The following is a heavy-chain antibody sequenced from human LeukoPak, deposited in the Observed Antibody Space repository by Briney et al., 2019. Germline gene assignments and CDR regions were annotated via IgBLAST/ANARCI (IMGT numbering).Heavy chain of an antibody. Sequence: GGSLRLSCAASGFTFSSYAMHWLRQAPGKGLEWVAVISYDGSNKYYADSVKGRLTISRDNSKNTLYLQMNSLRAEDTAVYYCARAEVEVGATYFDYWGQGTLVTVSS. D-gene: IGHD1-26*01. CDR1: GFTFSSYA. CDR2: ISYDGSNK. CDR3: ARAEVEVGATYFDY. V-gene: IGHV3-30*04. J-gene: IGHJ4*02.